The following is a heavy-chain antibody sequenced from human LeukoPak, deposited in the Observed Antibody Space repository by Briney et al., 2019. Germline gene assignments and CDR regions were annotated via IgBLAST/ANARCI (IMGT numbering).Heavy chain of an antibody. D-gene: IGHD2-2*01. CDR1: GFTFSDYY. V-gene: IGHV3-11*04. Sequence: GGSLRLSCAASGFTFSDYYMSWIRQAPGKGLEWVSYISSSGSTIYYADSVKGRFTISRDNAKNSLYLQMNSLRAEDTAVYYCASEVVPAATVDYWGQGTLVTVSS. CDR2: ISSSGSTI. J-gene: IGHJ4*02. CDR3: ASEVVPAATVDY.